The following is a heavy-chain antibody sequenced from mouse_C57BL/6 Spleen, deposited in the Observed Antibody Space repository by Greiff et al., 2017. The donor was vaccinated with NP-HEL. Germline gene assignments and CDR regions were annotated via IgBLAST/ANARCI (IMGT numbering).Heavy chain of an antibody. CDR2: IYPGDGDT. CDR1: GYAFSSSW. Sequence: QVQLKESGPELVKPGASVKISCKASGYAFSSSWMNWVKQRPGKGLEWIGRIYPGDGDTNYNGKFKGKATLTADKSSSTAYMQLSSLTSEDSAVYFCARGNYYGSSSAWFAYWGRGTLVTVSA. CDR3: ARGNYYGSSSAWFAY. V-gene: IGHV1-82*01. J-gene: IGHJ3*01. D-gene: IGHD1-1*01.